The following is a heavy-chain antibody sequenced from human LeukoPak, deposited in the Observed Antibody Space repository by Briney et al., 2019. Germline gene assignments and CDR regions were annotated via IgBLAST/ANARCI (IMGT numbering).Heavy chain of an antibody. CDR1: GFTFDDYA. Sequence: GRSLRLSCAASGFTFDDYAMHWVRQAPGKGLEWVSGISWNSGSIGYADSVKGRFTISRDNAKNSLYLQMNSLRAEDTALYHCARAKEAVVRGLRYYYYMDVWGKGTTVTISS. CDR3: ARAKEAVVRGLRYYYYMDV. V-gene: IGHV3-9*01. J-gene: IGHJ6*03. D-gene: IGHD3-10*01. CDR2: ISWNSGSI.